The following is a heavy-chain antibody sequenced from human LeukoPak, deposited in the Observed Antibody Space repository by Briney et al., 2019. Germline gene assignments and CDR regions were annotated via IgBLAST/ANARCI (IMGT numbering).Heavy chain of an antibody. Sequence: GASVKVSCKASGGTFSSYAISWVRQAPGQGLEWMGGIIPIFGTANYAQKFQGRVTITADESTSTAYMELSSLRSEDTAVYYCAREPYYDILTGYYFLDYRGQGTLVTVSS. CDR2: IIPIFGTA. CDR1: GGTFSSYA. J-gene: IGHJ4*02. V-gene: IGHV1-69*13. D-gene: IGHD3-9*01. CDR3: AREPYYDILTGYYFLDY.